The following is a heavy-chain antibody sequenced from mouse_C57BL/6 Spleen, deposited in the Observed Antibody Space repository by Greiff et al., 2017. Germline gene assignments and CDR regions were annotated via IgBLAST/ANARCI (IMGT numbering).Heavy chain of an antibody. Sequence: EVKVVESGGGLVKPGGSLKLSCAASGFTFSDYGMHWVRQAPEKGLEWVAYISSGSSTIYYADTVKGRFTISRDNAKNTLFLQMTSLRSEDTAMYYCARGNYYGSRYYFDYWGQGTTLTVSS. CDR1: GFTFSDYG. J-gene: IGHJ2*01. V-gene: IGHV5-17*01. D-gene: IGHD1-1*01. CDR2: ISSGSSTI. CDR3: ARGNYYGSRYYFDY.